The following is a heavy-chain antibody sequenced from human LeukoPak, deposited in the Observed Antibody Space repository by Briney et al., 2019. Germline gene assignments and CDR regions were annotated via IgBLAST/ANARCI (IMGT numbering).Heavy chain of an antibody. D-gene: IGHD5-24*01. CDR3: VRGGDDYNFDY. V-gene: IGHV3-74*01. J-gene: IGHJ4*02. CDR1: GFTFRNYW. Sequence: GGSLRLSCAASGFTFRNYWMHWVRQAPGKGLVWVSRVKGDGSFTDYADSVKGRFTISRDNAKNTLYLQMYSLRAEDTAAYYCVRGGDDYNFDYWGQGSLVTVSS. CDR2: VKGDGSFT.